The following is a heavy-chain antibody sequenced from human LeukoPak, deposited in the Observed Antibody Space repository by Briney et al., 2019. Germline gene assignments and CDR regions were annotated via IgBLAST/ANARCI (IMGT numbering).Heavy chain of an antibody. CDR1: GFTLSDYH. CDR3: ARSGGPGTYHQLRYNWFDP. Sequence: PGGSLRLSCAASGFTLSDYHMNWVRQAPGKGLKWLSSIPTISHYIYYAGAVRGRFTISRDNAKNSLYLQMNSLRGEDTAVYYCARSGGPGTYHQLRYNWFDPWGQGTLVTVSS. V-gene: IGHV3-21*01. CDR2: IPTISHYI. J-gene: IGHJ5*02. D-gene: IGHD3-10*01.